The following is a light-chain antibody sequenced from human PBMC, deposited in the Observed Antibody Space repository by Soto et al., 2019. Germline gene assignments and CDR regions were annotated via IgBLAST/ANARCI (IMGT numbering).Light chain of an antibody. V-gene: IGKV3D-15*01. CDR1: QSVYSY. Sequence: EIVLTQSPATLSLSPGERATLSCRASQSVYSYLAWYQQRPGQAPRLLIYDASNRATGIPARFSGSGSGTEFTLTISSLQSGDFAVYYCQQYNNWPWTFGQGTEVEIK. J-gene: IGKJ1*01. CDR3: QQYNNWPWT. CDR2: DAS.